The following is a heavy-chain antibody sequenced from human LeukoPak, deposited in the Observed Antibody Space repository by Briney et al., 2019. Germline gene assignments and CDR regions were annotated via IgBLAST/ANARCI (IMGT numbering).Heavy chain of an antibody. CDR3: ARGSRNYNNYEGADY. Sequence: SETLSLTCAGYGEAFSGYYWSWIRQPPGKGLEWIGEINHSGDTKYNPSLKSRVSMSVDVSKDKFSLKLTSLTAADTAVYYCARGSRNYNNYEGADYWGQGTLVTVSS. CDR1: GEAFSGYY. CDR2: INHSGDT. D-gene: IGHD4-11*01. J-gene: IGHJ4*02. V-gene: IGHV4-34*01.